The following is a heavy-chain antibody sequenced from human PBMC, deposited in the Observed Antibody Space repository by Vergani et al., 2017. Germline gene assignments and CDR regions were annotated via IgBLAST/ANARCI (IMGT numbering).Heavy chain of an antibody. CDR1: GFTFSSYG. V-gene: IGHV3-33*06. Sequence: VQLLESGGGLVQPGGSLRLSCAASGFTFSSYGMHWVRQAPGKGLEWVAVIWYDGSNKYYADSVKGRFTISRDNSKNTLYLQMNSLRAEDTAVYYCAKALWLRAFDYWGQGTLVTVSS. CDR3: AKALWLRAFDY. D-gene: IGHD5-12*01. J-gene: IGHJ4*02. CDR2: IWYDGSNK.